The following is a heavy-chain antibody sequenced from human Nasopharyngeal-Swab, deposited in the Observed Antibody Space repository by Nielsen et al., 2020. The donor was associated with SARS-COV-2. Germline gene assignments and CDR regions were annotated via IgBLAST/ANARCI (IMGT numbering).Heavy chain of an antibody. J-gene: IGHJ3*02. CDR2: IYYSGRT. Sequence: SETLSLTCTVSGGPISSSSYYWGWIRQPPGKGLAWIGSIYYSGRTYYNPSLKSRVTISVDTSKNQFSLKLSSVTAADTAVYYCARAQSITMIIGAFDIWGQGTMVTVSS. CDR1: GGPISSSSYY. V-gene: IGHV4-39*07. CDR3: ARAQSITMIIGAFDI. D-gene: IGHD3-22*01.